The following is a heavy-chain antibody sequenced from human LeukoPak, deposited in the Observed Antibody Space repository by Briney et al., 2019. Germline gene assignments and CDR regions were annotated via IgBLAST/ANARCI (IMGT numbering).Heavy chain of an antibody. J-gene: IGHJ5*02. CDR2: INPSGGST. CDR3: ARDPHLAEGRIAAAGISFDP. CDR1: GYTFTSYY. D-gene: IGHD6-13*01. Sequence: ASVKVSCKASGYTFTSYYMHWVRQAPGQGLEWMGIINPSGGSTSYAQKFQGRVTMTRDTPTSTVYMELSSLRSEDTAVYYCARDPHLAEGRIAAAGISFDPWGQGTLVTVSS. V-gene: IGHV1-46*01.